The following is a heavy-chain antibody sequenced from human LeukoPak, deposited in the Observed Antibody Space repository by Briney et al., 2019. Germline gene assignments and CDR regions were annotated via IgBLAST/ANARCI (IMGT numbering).Heavy chain of an antibody. CDR1: GFTFDDYA. CDR3: AKGGTLLYYFDY. J-gene: IGHJ4*02. CDR2: ISWNSGSI. D-gene: IGHD1-1*01. Sequence: GRSLRLSCAASGFTFDDYAMHWVRQAPGKGLEWVSGISWNSGSIGYADSVKGRFTISRDNAKNSLYLQMNSLRAEDTALYYCAKGGTLLYYFDYWGQGTLVTVSS. V-gene: IGHV3-9*01.